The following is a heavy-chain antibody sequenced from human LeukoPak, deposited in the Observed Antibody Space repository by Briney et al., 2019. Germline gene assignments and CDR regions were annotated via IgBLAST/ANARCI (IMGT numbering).Heavy chain of an antibody. CDR1: GFTLSTYW. CDR3: GRVRPGDADY. V-gene: IGHV3-7*01. J-gene: IGHJ4*02. CDR2: ISSDGSGK. Sequence: GGSLSLSCAASGFTLSTYWMTWIRQARGKGLEWVASISSDGSGKYYMDSVKGRFTISRDNAKNSLFLQMNSLGAEDTAVYHCGRVRPGDADYWGQGTLVTVSS. D-gene: IGHD1-26*01.